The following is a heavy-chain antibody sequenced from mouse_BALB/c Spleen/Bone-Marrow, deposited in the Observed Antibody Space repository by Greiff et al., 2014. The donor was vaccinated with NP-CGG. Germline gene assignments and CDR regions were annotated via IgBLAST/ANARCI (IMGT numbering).Heavy chain of an antibody. CDR2: IYPENGDT. Sequence: VQLKQSGAELASPGASVKLSCTASGYTFTAYSMHWVKQRPDQGLEWIGWIYPENGDTEYAPKFQGKATMTTDKSSNTAYLQLNSRTSEDAAVYFFNAPGDSDFSTFAHWGQGTTLTVSS. CDR3: NAPGDSDFSTFAH. CDR1: GYTFTAYS. J-gene: IGHJ2*01. V-gene: IGHV14-4*02.